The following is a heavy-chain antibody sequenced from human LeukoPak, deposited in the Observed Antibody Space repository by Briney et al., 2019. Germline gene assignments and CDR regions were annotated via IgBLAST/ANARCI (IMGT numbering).Heavy chain of an antibody. D-gene: IGHD6-6*01. CDR2: MNQDGSEK. CDR1: GFTFSGFW. Sequence: GGSLRLSCAASGFTFSGFWMSWVRLAPGKGLEWVANMNQDGSEKNYVDSVRGRFTISRDNARSSLSLQMNSLRAEDTAVYYCARDVRSMKTFDTWGQGTMVTVSS. J-gene: IGHJ3*02. CDR3: ARDVRSMKTFDT. V-gene: IGHV3-7*01.